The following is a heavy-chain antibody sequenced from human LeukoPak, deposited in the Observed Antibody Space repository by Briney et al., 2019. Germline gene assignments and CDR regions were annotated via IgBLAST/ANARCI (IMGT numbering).Heavy chain of an antibody. CDR1: GFAFSTHP. Sequence: GGSLRLSCDASGFAFSTHPMNWARQAPGKGLEGVSCISCGNSHIYYRDSVKGRYTISRDHARDLLYLQMNSLTAEDTAIYYCARARVDSARTNDYWGQGILVTVSS. J-gene: IGHJ4*02. D-gene: IGHD5-18*01. CDR2: ISCGNSHI. CDR3: ARARVDSARTNDY. V-gene: IGHV3-21*06.